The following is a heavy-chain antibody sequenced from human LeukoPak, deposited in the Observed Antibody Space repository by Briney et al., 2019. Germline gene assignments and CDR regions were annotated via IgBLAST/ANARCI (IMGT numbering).Heavy chain of an antibody. D-gene: IGHD6-13*01. V-gene: IGHV3-48*01. CDR2: ISSSSSTI. CDR1: GFTFSSYS. Sequence: GGSLRLSCAASGFTFSSYSMNWVRQAPGKGLEWVSYISSSSSTIYYADSVKGRFTISRDNSKNTLYLQMNSLRAEDTAVYYCTRDPAAAEPYWGQGTLVTVSS. J-gene: IGHJ4*02. CDR3: TRDPAAAEPY.